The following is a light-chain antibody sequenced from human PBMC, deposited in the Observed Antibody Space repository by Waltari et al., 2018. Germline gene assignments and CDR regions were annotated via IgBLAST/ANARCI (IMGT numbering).Light chain of an antibody. CDR1: QSVDSTY. CDR2: GAS. J-gene: IGKJ3*01. Sequence: IVLAQSPGTLSLSPGERATLSCRASQSVDSTYLAWYQQKPGQAPRLLISGASRRATGIPDRFSGRGSGADFTLTISRLEPEDFAVYYCQQYGSSPFTFGPGTKVDI. CDR3: QQYGSSPFT. V-gene: IGKV3-20*01.